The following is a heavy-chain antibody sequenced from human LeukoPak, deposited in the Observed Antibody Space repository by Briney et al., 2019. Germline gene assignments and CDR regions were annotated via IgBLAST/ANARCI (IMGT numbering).Heavy chain of an antibody. D-gene: IGHD2-21*02. CDR2: MNPNSGNT. CDR1: GYTFTSYD. V-gene: IGHV1-8*01. Sequence: ASVKVSCKASGYTFTSYDINWVRQATGQGLEWMGWMNPNSGNTGYAQKFQGRVTMTKNTSITTAYMELSSLRSEDTAVYYCARAASVTAIYFDYWGQGTLVTVSS. CDR3: ARAASVTAIYFDY. J-gene: IGHJ4*02.